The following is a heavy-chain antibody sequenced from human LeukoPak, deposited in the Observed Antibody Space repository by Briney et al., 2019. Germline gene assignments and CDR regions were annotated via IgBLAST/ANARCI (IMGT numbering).Heavy chain of an antibody. CDR2: INPNSGGT. J-gene: IGHJ4*02. CDR1: GYTFTGYY. CDR3: ARVLGLSMCSGSYDY. D-gene: IGHD1-26*01. V-gene: IGHV1-2*02. Sequence: ASVKVSCKASGYTFTGYYMHWVRQAPGQGLEWMGWINPNSGGTNYAQKFQGRVTMTRDTSISTAYMELSRLRSDDTAVYYCARVLGLSMCSGSYDYWGQGTLVTVSS.